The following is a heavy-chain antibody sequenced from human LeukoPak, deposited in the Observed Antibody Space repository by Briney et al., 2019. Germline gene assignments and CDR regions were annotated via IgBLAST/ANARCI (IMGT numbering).Heavy chain of an antibody. J-gene: IGHJ4*02. CDR1: GFTFSSYA. D-gene: IGHD3-10*01. CDR3: AKDQITMVRGVIRSAPFDY. CDR2: ISGSGGRT. V-gene: IGHV3-23*01. Sequence: GSLRLSCAASGFTFSSYAMSWVRQARGKGLEWVSAISGSGGRTYYADSVKGRFTISRDNSKNTLYLQMNSLRAEDTAVYYCAKDQITMVRGVIRSAPFDYWGQGTLVTVSS.